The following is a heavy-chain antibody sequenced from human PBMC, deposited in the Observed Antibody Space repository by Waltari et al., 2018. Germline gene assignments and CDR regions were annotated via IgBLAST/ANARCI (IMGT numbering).Heavy chain of an antibody. Sequence: QLQLQESGPGLVQPSETLSLTRTVPGGSIRSISYYWGWIRQPPGKGLEWIGSIYYSGSTYYNPSLKSRVTISVDTSKNQFSLKLSSVTAADTAVYYCAGNIIGDAFDIWGQGTMVTVSS. CDR3: AGNIIGDAFDI. CDR2: IYYSGST. V-gene: IGHV4-39*01. J-gene: IGHJ3*02. CDR1: GGSIRSISYY.